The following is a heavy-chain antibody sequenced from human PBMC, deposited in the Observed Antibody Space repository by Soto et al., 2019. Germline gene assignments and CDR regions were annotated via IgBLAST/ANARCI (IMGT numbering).Heavy chain of an antibody. Sequence: EVQLLESGGGLVQPGGSLRLSCGVSGFTFNDFEMNWVRQAPGKGLEWLAYIDGSGTTKKYADSVRGRFTISRDNPNDSLFLQLISLSGADTAIYYCSRGFGRFSHWCQGTLVSVSS. J-gene: IGHJ4*02. CDR3: SRGFGRFSH. D-gene: IGHD3-10*01. CDR2: IDGSGTTK. V-gene: IGHV3-48*03. CDR1: GFTFNDFE.